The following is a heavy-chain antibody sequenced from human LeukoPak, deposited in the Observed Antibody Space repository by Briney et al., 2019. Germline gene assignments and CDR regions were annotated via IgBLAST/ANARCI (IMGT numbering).Heavy chain of an antibody. D-gene: IGHD2-2*01. V-gene: IGHV3-30*03. Sequence: GGSLRLSCAASGFTFSSYGMHWVRQAPGKGLEWVAVISYDGSNKYYADSVKGRFTISRDNSKNTLYLQMNSLRAEDTAVYYCAMGRYCSSTSCYSIGYWGQGTLVTVSS. CDR3: AMGRYCSSTSCYSIGY. CDR1: GFTFSSYG. J-gene: IGHJ4*02. CDR2: ISYDGSNK.